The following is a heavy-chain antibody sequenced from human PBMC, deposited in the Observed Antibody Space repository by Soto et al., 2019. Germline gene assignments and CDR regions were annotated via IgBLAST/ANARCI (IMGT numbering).Heavy chain of an antibody. CDR2: ISYDGSNK. V-gene: IGHV3-30-3*01. CDR3: ARSPARYSSRWYFVC. J-gene: IGHJ4*02. D-gene: IGHD6-13*01. Sequence: QVQLVESGGGVVQPGRSLRLSCAASGFTFSSYAMHWVRQAPGKGLEWVAVISYDGSNKYYADSVKGRFTISRDNSKNALYQQVNSLRAEDRAVYYCARSPARYSSRWYFVCWGQGTLVTVSS. CDR1: GFTFSSYA.